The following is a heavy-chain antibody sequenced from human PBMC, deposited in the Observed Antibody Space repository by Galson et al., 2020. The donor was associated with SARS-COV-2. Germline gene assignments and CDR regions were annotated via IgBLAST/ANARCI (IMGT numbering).Heavy chain of an antibody. CDR1: GYTFTSYG. D-gene: IGHD6-19*01. CDR3: ARGKTVAMAEGMDF. V-gene: IGHV1-18*04. Sequence: ASVKVSCKASGYTFTSYGIIWVRQAPGQGLEWMGWISAYNGNTNYAQKLQGRVTMTTDTSTSTAYMELRGLRSDDTAVYYCARGKTVAMAEGMDFWGQGTTVAVSS. J-gene: IGHJ6*02. CDR2: ISAYNGNT.